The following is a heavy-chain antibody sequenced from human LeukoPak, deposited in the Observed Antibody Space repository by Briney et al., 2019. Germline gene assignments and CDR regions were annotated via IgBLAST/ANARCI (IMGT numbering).Heavy chain of an antibody. D-gene: IGHD2-2*01. J-gene: IGHJ4*02. V-gene: IGHV4-39*01. CDR1: GGSISSSSYY. CDR3: ARHCPKDIVVVPAAVDY. CDR2: IYYSGST. Sequence: SETLSHTCTVSGGSISSSSYYWGWIRQPPGKGLEWIGSIYYSGSTYYNPSLKSRVTISVDTSKNQFSLKLSSVTAADTAVYYCARHCPKDIVVVPAAVDYWGQGTLVTVSS.